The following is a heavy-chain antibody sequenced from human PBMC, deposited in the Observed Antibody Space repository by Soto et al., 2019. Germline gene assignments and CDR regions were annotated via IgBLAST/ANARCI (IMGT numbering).Heavy chain of an antibody. J-gene: IGHJ5*02. CDR1: GGSISSGGYY. D-gene: IGHD2-2*01. CDR3: ARSPAAIAGDWYDP. CDR2: IYYSGST. V-gene: IGHV4-31*03. Sequence: SETLSLTCTVSGGSISSGGYYWSWIRQHPGKGLEWIGYIYYSGSTYYNPSLKSRVTISVDTSKNQFSLKLSSVTAADTAVYYCARSPAAIAGDWYDPWSQGTLVTVSS.